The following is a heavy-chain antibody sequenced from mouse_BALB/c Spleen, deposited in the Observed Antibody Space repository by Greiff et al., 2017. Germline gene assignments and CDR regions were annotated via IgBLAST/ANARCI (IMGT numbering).Heavy chain of an antibody. CDR1: GFTFSSFG. V-gene: IGHV5-17*02. D-gene: IGHD3-2*01. Sequence: EVKLMESGGGLVQPGGSRKLSCAASGFTFSSFGMHWVRQAPEKGLEWVAYISSGSSTIYYADTVKGRFTISRDNPKNTLFLQMTSLRSEDTAMYYCARETARALYYFDYWGQGTTLTVSS. CDR2: ISSGSSTI. J-gene: IGHJ2*01. CDR3: ARETARALYYFDY.